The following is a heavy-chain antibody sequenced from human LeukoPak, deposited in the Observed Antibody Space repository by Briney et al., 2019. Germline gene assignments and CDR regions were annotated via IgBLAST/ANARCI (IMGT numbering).Heavy chain of an antibody. V-gene: IGHV3-21*01. CDR2: IGPTGTDR. Sequence: GGSLRLSCAASGFTFSSCGFNWVRQAPGKGLEWVSSIGPTGTDRYYADSVRGRFTISRDNAKSSMYLQMDSLRDEDTAVYYCATETIGRHYDYWGQGTLLTVSS. J-gene: IGHJ4*02. D-gene: IGHD1-14*01. CDR1: GFTFSSCG. CDR3: ATETIGRHYDY.